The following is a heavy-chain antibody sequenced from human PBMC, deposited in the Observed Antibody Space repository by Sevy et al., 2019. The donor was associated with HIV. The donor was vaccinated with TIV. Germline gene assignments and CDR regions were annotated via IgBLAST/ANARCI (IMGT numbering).Heavy chain of an antibody. D-gene: IGHD3-3*01. CDR2: IYHSGST. J-gene: IGHJ6*02. CDR1: GGSISSSNW. V-gene: IGHV4-4*02. Sequence: SETLSLTCAVSGGSISSSNWWSWVRQPPGKGLEWIGEIYHSGSTNYNPSLKSQVTMSVDKSKNQFSLKLSSVTAADTAVYYCARTYYDFWSGYRPPHYYYYGMDVWGQGTTVTVSS. CDR3: ARTYYDFWSGYRPPHYYYYGMDV.